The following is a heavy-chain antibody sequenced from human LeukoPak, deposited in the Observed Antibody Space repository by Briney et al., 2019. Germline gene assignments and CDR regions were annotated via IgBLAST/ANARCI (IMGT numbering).Heavy chain of an antibody. Sequence: GGSLRLSCAASGFTFISYWMSWVRQAPGKGLEWVANIKQDGSEKYYVDSVKGRFTISRDNAKNSLYLQMNSLTAEDTAVYYCARDLEGAVAARPLDYWGQGTLVTVSS. CDR2: IKQDGSEK. D-gene: IGHD6-6*01. CDR3: ARDLEGAVAARPLDY. V-gene: IGHV3-7*01. CDR1: GFTFISYW. J-gene: IGHJ4*02.